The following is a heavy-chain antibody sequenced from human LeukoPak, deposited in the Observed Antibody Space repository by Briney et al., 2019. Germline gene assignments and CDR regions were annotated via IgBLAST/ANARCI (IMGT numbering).Heavy chain of an antibody. D-gene: IGHD3-10*01. CDR1: GFTLNSYA. CDR2: ISGRGADT. V-gene: IGHV3-23*01. Sequence: GGSLRLSCAAPGFTLNSYATSWVRQAPGKGLEWVSAISGRGADTYYADSVKGRFTISRDTSKNTLYLQMNGLRDEDTAVYYCAKQLDSGNYYPTGDDYWGQGTLVTVSS. J-gene: IGHJ4*02. CDR3: AKQLDSGNYYPTGDDY.